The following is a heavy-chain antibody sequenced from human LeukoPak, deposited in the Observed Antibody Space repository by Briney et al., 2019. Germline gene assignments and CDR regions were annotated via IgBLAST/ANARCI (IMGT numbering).Heavy chain of an antibody. CDR2: IYHSGST. CDR1: GGSISSGGYY. Sequence: SQTLSLTCTVSGGSISSGGYYWSWIRQPPGKGLEWIGYIYHSGSTYYNPSLKSRVTISVDRSKNQFSLKLSSVTAADTAVYYCARVGLEAAAGIWGQGTLVTVSS. V-gene: IGHV4-30-2*01. J-gene: IGHJ4*02. D-gene: IGHD6-13*01. CDR3: ARVGLEAAAGI.